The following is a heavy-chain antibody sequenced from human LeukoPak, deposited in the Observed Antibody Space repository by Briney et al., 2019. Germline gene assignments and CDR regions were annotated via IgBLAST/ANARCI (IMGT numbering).Heavy chain of an antibody. CDR2: ISWNSGSI. J-gene: IGHJ4*02. D-gene: IGHD1-26*01. V-gene: IGHV3-9*01. CDR1: GFTFDDYA. Sequence: GGSLRLSCAASGFTFDDYAMHWVRQAPGKGLEWVSGISWNSGSIGYADSVKGRFTISRDNAKNSLYLQMNSLRAEDTALYYCAKDRDGSYTGYFDYWGQGTLVTVSS. CDR3: AKDRDGSYTGYFDY.